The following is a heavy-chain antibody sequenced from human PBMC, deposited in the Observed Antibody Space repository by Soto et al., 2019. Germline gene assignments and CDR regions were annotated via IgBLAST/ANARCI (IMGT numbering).Heavy chain of an antibody. V-gene: IGHV2-70*13. CDR1: GCSLKSNGMC. CDR2: IDWDDDK. CDR3: ARTSALPLGYPHGMDV. J-gene: IGHJ6*02. D-gene: IGHD7-27*01. Sequence: ESGPTLVNPTQTLTLTCTFSGCSLKSNGMCVNWIRQPPGKALEWLALIDWDDDKYYSTSLKTRLTISRDTSKNQVVLTMTNMDPVDTATYYCARTSALPLGYPHGMDVWGQGTTVTVSS.